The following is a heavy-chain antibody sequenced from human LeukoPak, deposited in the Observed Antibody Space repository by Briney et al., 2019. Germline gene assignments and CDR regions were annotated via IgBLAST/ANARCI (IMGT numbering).Heavy chain of an antibody. V-gene: IGHV3-11*04. D-gene: IGHD2/OR15-2a*01. CDR2: ISSSGSTM. CDR3: ARDRSRLSY. Sequence: GGSLRLSCAASGFTFSDYYMSWIRQAPGKGLEYISYISSSGSTMEYVDSVKGRFTISRDNAKNSLYLQMNSLRTEDTAVYYCARDRSRLSYWCQGTLVTVSS. CDR1: GFTFSDYY. J-gene: IGHJ4*02.